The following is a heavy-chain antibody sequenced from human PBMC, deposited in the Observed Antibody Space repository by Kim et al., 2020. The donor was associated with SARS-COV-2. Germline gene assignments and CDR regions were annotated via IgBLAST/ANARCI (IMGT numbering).Heavy chain of an antibody. CDR2: ISGSGSVK. J-gene: IGHJ4*02. Sequence: GGSLRLSCEASGFSFSDYYMYWIRQSPRKGLEWLSYISGSGSVKEYADFVKGRFTISRDNAKRMLYLDMTDLSADDTALYYCVRADSASYRFDSWGQGT. V-gene: IGHV3-11*01. D-gene: IGHD2-2*01. CDR3: VRADSASYRFDS. CDR1: GFSFSDYY.